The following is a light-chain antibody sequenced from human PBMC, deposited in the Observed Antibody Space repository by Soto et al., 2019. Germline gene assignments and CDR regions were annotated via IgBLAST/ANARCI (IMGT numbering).Light chain of an antibody. J-gene: IGLJ3*02. CDR1: TSDVGGYNY. V-gene: IGLV2-14*01. Sequence: QSALTQPASVSGSPGQSITISCTGTTSDVGGYNYVSWYQQHPGKAPKLMIYEVTNRPSGVSHRFSGSKSGSTASLTISGLQDEDEADYYCSSYRSSSRVFGGGTKLTVL. CDR2: EVT. CDR3: SSYRSSSRV.